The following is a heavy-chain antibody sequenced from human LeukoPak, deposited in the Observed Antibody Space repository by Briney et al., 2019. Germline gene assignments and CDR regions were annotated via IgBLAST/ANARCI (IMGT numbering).Heavy chain of an antibody. CDR1: GVTLSSYG. J-gene: IGHJ4*02. CDR3: AKDRLSSGYYFDY. D-gene: IGHD6-19*01. V-gene: IGHV3-30*18. CDR2: ISYDGSNK. Sequence: PGGSLRLSCAASGVTLSSYGMHWVRQAPGKGLEWVAVISYDGSNKYYADSVKGRFTISRDNSKNTLYLQMNSLRAEDTAVYYCAKDRLSSGYYFDYWGQGTLVTVSS.